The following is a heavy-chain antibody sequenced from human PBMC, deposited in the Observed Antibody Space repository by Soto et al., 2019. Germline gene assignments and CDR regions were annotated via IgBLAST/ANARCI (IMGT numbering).Heavy chain of an antibody. CDR1: GYTFTRYG. CDR2: ISAYNGNT. V-gene: IGHV1-18*04. J-gene: IGHJ6*02. CDR3: ARGGHYDILTGYYIGYYGMDV. Sequence: ASVKVCCKAAGYTFTRYGISWVRQAPGQGLDWRGWISAYNGNTNYAQKLQGRVTMTTDTSTSTAYMELRSLRSDDTAVYYCARGGHYDILTGYYIGYYGMDVWGQGTTVTVSS. D-gene: IGHD3-9*01.